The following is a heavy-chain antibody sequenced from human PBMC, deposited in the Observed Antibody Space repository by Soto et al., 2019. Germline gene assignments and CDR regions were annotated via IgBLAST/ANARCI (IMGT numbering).Heavy chain of an antibody. CDR3: AHSLFYSSSWLNPERYFDY. Sequence: SGPTLVNPTQTLTLTCTFSGFSLSTSGVGVGWIRQPPGKALEWLALIYWDDDKRYSPSLKSRLTITKDTSKNQVVLTMTNMDPVDTATYYCAHSLFYSSSWLNPERYFDYWGRGTLVTVSS. V-gene: IGHV2-5*02. CDR1: GFSLSTSGVG. J-gene: IGHJ4*02. D-gene: IGHD6-13*01. CDR2: IYWDDDK.